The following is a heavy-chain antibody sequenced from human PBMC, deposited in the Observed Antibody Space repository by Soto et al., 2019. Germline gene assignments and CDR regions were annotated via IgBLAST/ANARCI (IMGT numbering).Heavy chain of an antibody. V-gene: IGHV1-69*02. CDR2: IIPILGIT. D-gene: IGHD5-12*01. CDR1: GGTFSSAT. Sequence: QVQLVQSGAEVKKPGSSVKVSCKASGGTFSSATINWVRQAPVQGLEWMGRIIPILGITNYAHKFQGRVTITAEKSANTAYMELSSLSSEYTAVYYCERDDYGGNQGPDIWGQETMVTVSS. J-gene: IGHJ3*02. CDR3: ERDDYGGNQGPDI.